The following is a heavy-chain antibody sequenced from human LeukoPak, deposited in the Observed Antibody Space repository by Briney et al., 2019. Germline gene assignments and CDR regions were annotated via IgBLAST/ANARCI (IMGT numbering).Heavy chain of an antibody. CDR3: ARAQYYYDSSGYYPPGRGFFHFDY. D-gene: IGHD3-22*01. V-gene: IGHV3-11*01. Sequence: GGSLRLSCAASGFTFSDYYMSWIRQAPGKGLEWVSYISSSGSTIYYADSVKGRFTISRDNAKNSLYLQMNSLRAEDTAVYYCARAQYYYDSSGYYPPGRGFFHFDYWGQGTLVTVSS. J-gene: IGHJ4*02. CDR2: ISSSGSTI. CDR1: GFTFSDYY.